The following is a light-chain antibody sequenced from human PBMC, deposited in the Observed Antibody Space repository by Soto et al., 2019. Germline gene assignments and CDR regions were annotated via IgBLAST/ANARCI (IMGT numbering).Light chain of an antibody. J-gene: IGKJ1*01. CDR2: GAS. CDR1: QSVSTN. V-gene: IGKV3-15*01. Sequence: ETVMTQSPATLSVAPGERATLSCRASQSVSTNLAWYQHKPGQAPRLLISGASTRATGLPARFSGSGYGTEFTLTISSLQSEDFAVYYCQQYHNWPPWTFGQGTKVDI. CDR3: QQYHNWPPWT.